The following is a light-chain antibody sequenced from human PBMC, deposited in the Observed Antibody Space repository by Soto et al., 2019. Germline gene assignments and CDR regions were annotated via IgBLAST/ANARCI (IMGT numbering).Light chain of an antibody. CDR3: QQSYSTPPT. CDR1: QSISSY. V-gene: IGKV1-39*01. J-gene: IGKJ1*01. CDR2: AAS. Sequence: DIQMTHSPSSLSASVGDRVTITCRASQSISSYLNWYQQKPGKAPKLLIYAASSLQSGVPSRFSGSGSGTDFSITISSLQPEHFATYYCQQSYSTPPTFGQGNKLDIK.